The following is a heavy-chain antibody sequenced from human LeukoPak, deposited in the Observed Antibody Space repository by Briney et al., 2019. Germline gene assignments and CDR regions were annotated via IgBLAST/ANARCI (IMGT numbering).Heavy chain of an antibody. CDR1: GGSISSYY. CDR2: IYYSGST. Sequence: SGTLSLTCTVSGGSISSYYWSWIRQPPGKGLEWIGYIYYSGSTNYNPSLKSRVTISVDTSKNQFSLKLSSVTAADTAVYYCARGRDILTGYYSDYWGQGTLVTVSS. CDR3: ARGRDILTGYYSDY. D-gene: IGHD3-9*01. J-gene: IGHJ4*02. V-gene: IGHV4-59*01.